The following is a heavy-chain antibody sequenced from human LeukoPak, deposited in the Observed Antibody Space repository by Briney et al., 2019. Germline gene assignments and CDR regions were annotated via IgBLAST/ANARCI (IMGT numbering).Heavy chain of an antibody. CDR1: GFTFSSYA. J-gene: IGHJ5*02. D-gene: IGHD1-20*01. V-gene: IGHV4-59*01. Sequence: GSLRLSCAASGFTFSSYAMSWIRQPPGKGLEWIGYIYYSGSTNYNPSLKSRVTISVDTSKNQFSLKLSPVTAADTAVYYCARDLYNWNDVGWFDPWGQGTLVTVSS. CDR2: IYYSGST. CDR3: ARDLYNWNDVGWFDP.